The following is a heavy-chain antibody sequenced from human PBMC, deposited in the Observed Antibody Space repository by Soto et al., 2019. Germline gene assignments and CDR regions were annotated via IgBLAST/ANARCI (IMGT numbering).Heavy chain of an antibody. CDR2: IYYSGST. D-gene: IGHD3-3*01. V-gene: IGHV4-30-4*01. Sequence: PSETLSLTCTVSGGSISSGDYYWSWIRQPPGKGLEWIGYIYYSGSTYYDPSLKSRVTISVDTSKNQFSLKLSSVTAADTAVYYCARELNYDFWRTYGMDVWGQGTTVTVSS. CDR1: GGSISSGDYY. CDR3: ARELNYDFWRTYGMDV. J-gene: IGHJ6*02.